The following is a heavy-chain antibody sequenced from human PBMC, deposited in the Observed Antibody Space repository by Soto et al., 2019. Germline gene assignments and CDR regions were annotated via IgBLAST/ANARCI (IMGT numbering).Heavy chain of an antibody. Sequence: SGPTLVNPTQTLPLTCTFSGFSLSNSGMCVSWIRQPPGKALEWLALIDWDDDKYYSTSLKTRLTISKDTSKNQVVLTMTNMDPVDTATYYCARSPYYYGSGSYPAHFDYWGQGTLVTVSS. CDR3: ARSPYYYGSGSYPAHFDY. D-gene: IGHD3-10*01. J-gene: IGHJ4*02. CDR1: GFSLSNSGMC. CDR2: IDWDDDK. V-gene: IGHV2-70*01.